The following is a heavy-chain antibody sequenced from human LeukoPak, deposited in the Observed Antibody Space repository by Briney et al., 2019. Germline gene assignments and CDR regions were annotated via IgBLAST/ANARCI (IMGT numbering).Heavy chain of an antibody. CDR2: INHSGST. Sequence: SETLSLTCAVYGGSFSGYYWSWIRQPPGKGLEWIGEINHSGSTNYNPSLKSRVTISVDTSKNQFSLKLSSVTAADTAVYYCARSPDYGDYSAAFDIWGQGTMVTVPS. J-gene: IGHJ3*02. CDR3: ARSPDYGDYSAAFDI. V-gene: IGHV4-34*01. D-gene: IGHD4-17*01. CDR1: GGSFSGYY.